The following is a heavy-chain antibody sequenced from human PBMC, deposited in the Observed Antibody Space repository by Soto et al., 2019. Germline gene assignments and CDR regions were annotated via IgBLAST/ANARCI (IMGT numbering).Heavy chain of an antibody. D-gene: IGHD6-6*01. CDR3: ARAPFALVSGQLDRYYFDY. Sequence: EVQLVESGGGLVKPGGSLRLSCAASGFTFSSYSMNWVRQAPGKGLEWVSSISSSSSYIYYADSVKGRFTISRDNAKNSLYLQMNSLRAEDTAVYYCARAPFALVSGQLDRYYFDYWGQGTLVTVSS. CDR2: ISSSSSYI. V-gene: IGHV3-21*01. J-gene: IGHJ4*02. CDR1: GFTFSSYS.